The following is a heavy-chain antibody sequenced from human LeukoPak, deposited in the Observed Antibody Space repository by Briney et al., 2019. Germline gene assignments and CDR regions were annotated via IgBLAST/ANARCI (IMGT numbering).Heavy chain of an antibody. CDR1: GYSFASYW. CDR3: ARTINYYYYGMDV. V-gene: IGHV5-51*01. D-gene: IGHD3-9*01. CDR2: IYPGDSDT. Sequence: HGESLKISCKGSGYSFASYWIGWVRQMPGKGLEWMGIIYPGDSDTRYSPSFQGQVTISADKSISTAYLQWSSLKASDTAMYYCARTINYYYYGMDVWGQGTTVTVSS. J-gene: IGHJ6*02.